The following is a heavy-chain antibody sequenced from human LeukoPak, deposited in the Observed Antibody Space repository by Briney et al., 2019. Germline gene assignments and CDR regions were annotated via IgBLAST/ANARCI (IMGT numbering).Heavy chain of an antibody. CDR1: GFTFNTYA. CDR3: XXXXRRMARLITFGGGRPYYFDY. Sequence: GGSLRLSCAASGFTFNTYAMSWVRQAPGKGLEWVSAISDSGGRAYYADSVKGRFTISRDNSKNTLYLQMNSLRAEDTAVYYXXXXXRRMARLITFGGGRPYYFDYWGQGTLVTVSS. CDR2: ISDSGGRA. J-gene: IGHJ4*02. D-gene: IGHD3-16*01. V-gene: IGHV3-23*01.